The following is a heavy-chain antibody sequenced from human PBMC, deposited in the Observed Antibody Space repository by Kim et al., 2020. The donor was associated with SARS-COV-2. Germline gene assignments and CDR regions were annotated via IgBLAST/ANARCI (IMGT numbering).Heavy chain of an antibody. J-gene: IGHJ4*01. Sequence: GGSLRLSCAASGFTFNNYAMNWVRQAPGKGLAWISSISGSGGDTYYADSVRGRFTISRDNSKSTLYLQMNSLKGEDTAVYYCSKDENGDYVRFWGQGTLVTVAS. D-gene: IGHD4-17*01. CDR3: SKDENGDYVRF. CDR1: GFTFNNYA. CDR2: ISGSGGDT. V-gene: IGHV3-23*01.